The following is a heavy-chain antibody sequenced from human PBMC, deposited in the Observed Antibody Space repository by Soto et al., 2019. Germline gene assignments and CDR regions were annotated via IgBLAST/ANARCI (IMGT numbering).Heavy chain of an antibody. CDR2: ISAHNGDT. D-gene: IGHD2-15*01. V-gene: IGHV1-18*01. J-gene: IGHJ4*02. CDR3: ATDYRAACGGSCYYFDY. Sequence: QVQLVQSGAEVKKPGASVKVSCKASGYTFSSYGISWVRQAPGQGLEWMGWISAHNGDTNSAPKFQGRVTSTTDTSTSTAYMELRSLRSDDTAVYYCATDYRAACGGSCYYFDYWGQGPLVTVSA. CDR1: GYTFSSYG.